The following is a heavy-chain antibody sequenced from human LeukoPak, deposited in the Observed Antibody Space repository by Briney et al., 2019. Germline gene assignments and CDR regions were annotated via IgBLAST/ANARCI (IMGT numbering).Heavy chain of an antibody. J-gene: IGHJ4*02. Sequence: ASVKVSCKASGYTFTSYGISWVRQAPGQGLEWMGWISPYNGNTHYTQNLQGRVTMTVDTSTNTASMELRSLRSDDTAVYYCARDLLGSPNGGYGDFNIFDMWGQGTLVIVSS. V-gene: IGHV1-18*01. CDR2: ISPYNGNT. CDR3: ARDLLGSPNGGYGDFNIFDM. D-gene: IGHD4-17*01. CDR1: GYTFTSYG.